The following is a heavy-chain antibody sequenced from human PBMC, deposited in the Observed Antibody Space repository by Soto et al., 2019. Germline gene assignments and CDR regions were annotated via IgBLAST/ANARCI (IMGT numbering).Heavy chain of an antibody. CDR2: ISSNGGST. V-gene: IGHV3-64*01. CDR1: GFTFSSYA. J-gene: IGHJ6*03. CDR3: ARGSYYYYMDV. Sequence: GGSLRLSCAASGFTFSSYAMHWVRQAPGKGLEYVSAISSNGGSTYYANSVKGRFTISRDNSKNTLYLQMGSLRAEDMAVYYCARGSYYYYMDVWGKGTTVTV.